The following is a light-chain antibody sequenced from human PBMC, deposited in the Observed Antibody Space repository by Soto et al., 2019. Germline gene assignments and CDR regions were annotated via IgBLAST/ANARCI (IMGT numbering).Light chain of an antibody. J-gene: IGKJ1*01. Sequence: EIVLTQSPATLTVSPGERATLSCRASQSISNNLAWYQQRPGQAPTLVIYSAFTRATGIPARFSGSGSGTEFTLTISSLQSEDFAVYYCQQYNKWPPWTFGQGTKVDIK. V-gene: IGKV3-15*01. CDR2: SAF. CDR1: QSISNN. CDR3: QQYNKWPPWT.